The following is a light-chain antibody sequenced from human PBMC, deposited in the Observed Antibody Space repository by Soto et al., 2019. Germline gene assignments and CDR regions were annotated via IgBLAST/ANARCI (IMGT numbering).Light chain of an antibody. CDR2: EVT. J-gene: IGLJ3*02. CDR1: TNDIGSYNY. Sequence: QAVVTQPASVSGSPGQSITLSCAGTTNDIGSYNYVSWFQQHPGEAPKLIIFEVTHRPSGISTRFSGSKSGNTASLTISDLQAEDEALYYCSSYKFSTTLRVFGGGTQLTVL. CDR3: SSYKFSTTLRV. V-gene: IGLV2-14*01.